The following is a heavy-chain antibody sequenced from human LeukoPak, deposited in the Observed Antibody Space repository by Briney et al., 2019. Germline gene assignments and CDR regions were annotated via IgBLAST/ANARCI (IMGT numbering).Heavy chain of an antibody. CDR3: ARARGSIFGVVIDY. J-gene: IGHJ4*02. D-gene: IGHD3-3*01. V-gene: IGHV4-59*01. CDR2: IYYSGST. CDR1: GFTFSNYA. Sequence: PGGSLRLSCAASGFTFSNYAMSWIRQPPGKGLEWIGYIYYSGSTNYNPSLKSRVTISVDTSKNQFSLKLSSVTAADTAVYYCARARGSIFGVVIDYWGQGTLVTVSS.